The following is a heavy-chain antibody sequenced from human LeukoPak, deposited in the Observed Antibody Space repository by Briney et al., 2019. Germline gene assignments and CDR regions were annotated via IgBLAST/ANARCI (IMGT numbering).Heavy chain of an antibody. CDR1: GFTFSSYE. CDR2: ISSSGSTI. CDR3: AKVHWEWELRSHFDY. Sequence: PGGSLRLSCAASGFTFSSYEMNWVRQAPGKGLEWVSYISSSGSTIYYADSVKGRFTISRDNSKNTVHLQINGLRAEDTAVYYCAKVHWEWELRSHFDYWGQGTLVTVSS. D-gene: IGHD1-26*01. V-gene: IGHV3-48*03. J-gene: IGHJ4*02.